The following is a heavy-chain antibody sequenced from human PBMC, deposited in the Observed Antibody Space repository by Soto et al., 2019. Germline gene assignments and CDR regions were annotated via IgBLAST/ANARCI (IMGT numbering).Heavy chain of an antibody. Sequence: GGSLRLSCAASGFTFSSYSMNWFRQAPGKGLEWVSYISSSSSTIYYADSVKGRFTISRDNAKNSLYLQMNSLRDEDTAVYYCAREGRLLLLVLSRDAYAMDFCVPGRTGTGS. CDR3: AREGRLLLLVLSRDAYAMDF. D-gene: IGHD2-21*01. CDR2: ISSSSSTI. V-gene: IGHV3-48*02. CDR1: GFTFSSYS. J-gene: IGHJ6*02.